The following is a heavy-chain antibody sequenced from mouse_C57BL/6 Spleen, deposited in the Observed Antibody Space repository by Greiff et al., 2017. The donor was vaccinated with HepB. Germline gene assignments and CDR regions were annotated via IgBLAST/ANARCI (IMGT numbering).Heavy chain of an antibody. CDR1: GFTFSSYG. Sequence: EVQGVESGGDLVKPGGSLKLSCAASGFTFSSYGLSWVRQTPDKRLEWVATISSGGSYTYYPDSVKGRFTISRDNAKNTLYLQMSSLKSEDTAMYYCARLGSNYFDYWGQGTTLTVSS. CDR3: ARLGSNYFDY. D-gene: IGHD1-1*01. CDR2: ISSGGSYT. V-gene: IGHV5-6*01. J-gene: IGHJ2*01.